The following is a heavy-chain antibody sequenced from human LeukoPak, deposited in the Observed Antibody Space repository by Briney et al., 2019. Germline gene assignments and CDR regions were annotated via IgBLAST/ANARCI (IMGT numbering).Heavy chain of an antibody. CDR2: ISYDGNNK. V-gene: IGHV3-30*03. CDR3: ARDYEPKAHAFDI. Sequence: GGSLRLSCAASGFTFSSYGMHWVRQAPGKGLEWVAVISYDGNNKYYADSVKGRFTISRDNSKNTLYLQMDNLRAEDTAVYYCARDYEPKAHAFDIWGQGTMVTVSS. J-gene: IGHJ3*02. CDR1: GFTFSSYG. D-gene: IGHD3-16*01.